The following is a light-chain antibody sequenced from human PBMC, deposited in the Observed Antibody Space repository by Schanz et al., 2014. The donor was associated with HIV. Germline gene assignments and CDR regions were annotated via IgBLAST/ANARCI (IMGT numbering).Light chain of an antibody. CDR2: EVT. Sequence: QSALTQPASVSGSPGQSITISCTGTSSDVGSYNLPSWYQQHPGKAPKLMIYEVTKRPSGVSNRFSGSKSGNTASLTISGLQAEDEADYYCCSYAGSSPYVFGTGTKLTVL. J-gene: IGLJ1*01. V-gene: IGLV2-23*02. CDR1: SSDVGSYNL. CDR3: CSYAGSSPYV.